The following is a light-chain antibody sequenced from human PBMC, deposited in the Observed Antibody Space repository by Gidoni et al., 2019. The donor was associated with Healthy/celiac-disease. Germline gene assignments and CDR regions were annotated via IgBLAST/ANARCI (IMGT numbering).Light chain of an antibody. J-gene: IGLJ2*01. CDR1: SSNLGSNT. Sequence: GQWVTISCSGSSSNLGSNTVNWYQQLPGTAPKLLIYSNNQRPSGVPDRFSGSKSGTSASLAISGVQSEDEADYYCAAWDDSLNGVVFGGGTKLTVL. V-gene: IGLV1-44*01. CDR3: AAWDDSLNGVV. CDR2: SNN.